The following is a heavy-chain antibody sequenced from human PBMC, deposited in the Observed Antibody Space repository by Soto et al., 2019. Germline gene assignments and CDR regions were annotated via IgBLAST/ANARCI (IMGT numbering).Heavy chain of an antibody. CDR1: GYTFTSSP. V-gene: IGHV1-3*01. J-gene: IGHJ4*02. Sequence: ASLNVYCAASGYTFTSSPMHWVRKAKGQRLEWMGWINAGNGDTKYSQKFQGRVTITRDTSASTAYMELSSLRSEDTAVYYCARDWTHYDSSGPGDYWGQGTLVTGSS. D-gene: IGHD3-22*01. CDR2: INAGNGDT. CDR3: ARDWTHYDSSGPGDY.